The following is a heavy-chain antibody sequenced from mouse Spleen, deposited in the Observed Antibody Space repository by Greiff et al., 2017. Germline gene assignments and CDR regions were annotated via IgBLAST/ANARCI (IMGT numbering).Heavy chain of an antibody. CDR1: GYTFTSYW. CDR2: IDPNSGGT. CDR3: ARGFWDYDGGGYYAMDY. J-gene: IGHJ4*01. D-gene: IGHD2-4*01. V-gene: IGHV1-72*01. Sequence: QVQLQQPGAELVKPGASVKLSCKASGYTFTSYWMHWVKQRPGRGLEWIGRIDPNSGGTKYNEKFKSKATLTVDKPSSTAYMQLSSLTSEDSAVYYCARGFWDYDGGGYYAMDYWGQGTSVTVSS.